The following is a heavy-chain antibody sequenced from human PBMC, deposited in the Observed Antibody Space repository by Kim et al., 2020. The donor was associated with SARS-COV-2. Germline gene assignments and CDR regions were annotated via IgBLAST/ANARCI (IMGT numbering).Heavy chain of an antibody. J-gene: IGHJ4*02. CDR1: GFTISSNY. CDR3: ATIGDGYFDY. V-gene: IGHV3-53*01. D-gene: IGHD2-21*01. Sequence: GGSLRLSCAASGFTISSNYMSWVRQAPGKGLEWVSVIYSGDTTYYADSVKGRFTISRDTSKNTLYLQMNSLRAEDTAVYYCATIGDGYFDYWGQGTLVTVSS. CDR2: IYSGDTT.